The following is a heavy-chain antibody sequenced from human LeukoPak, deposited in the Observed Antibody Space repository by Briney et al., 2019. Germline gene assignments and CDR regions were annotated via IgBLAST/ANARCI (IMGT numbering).Heavy chain of an antibody. CDR2: IWYDGSNK. D-gene: IGHD3-3*01. CDR1: GXPFSSYG. J-gene: IGHJ4*02. Sequence: PGGSLRLSCAASGXPFSSYGMHWVRQAPGKGLEWVAVIWYDGSNKYYADSVKGRFTISRDDSKNTLYLQMNSLRAEDTAVYYCARDFQVPLGVVTAFDYWGQGTLVTVSS. CDR3: ARDFQVPLGVVTAFDY. V-gene: IGHV3-33*01.